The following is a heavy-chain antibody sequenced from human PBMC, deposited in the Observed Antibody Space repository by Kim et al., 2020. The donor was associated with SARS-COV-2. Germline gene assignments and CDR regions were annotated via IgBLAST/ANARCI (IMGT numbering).Heavy chain of an antibody. CDR3: ARLSGWLSYYYYGMDV. CDR2: IYYSGST. J-gene: IGHJ6*02. V-gene: IGHV4-59*13. D-gene: IGHD6-19*01. Sequence: SETLSLTCTVSGGSISSYYWSWIRQPPRKGLEWIGYIYYSGSTNYNPSLKSRVTISVDTSKNQFSLKLSSVTAADTAVYYCARLSGWLSYYYYGMDVWGQGTTVTVSS. CDR1: GGSISSYY.